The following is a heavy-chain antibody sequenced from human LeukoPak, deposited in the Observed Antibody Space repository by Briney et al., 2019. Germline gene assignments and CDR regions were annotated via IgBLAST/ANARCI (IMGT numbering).Heavy chain of an antibody. Sequence: GGSLRLSCAASGFTFSSYGMYWVRQAPGKGLEWVAFIRNDGSNKYYADSVKGRFTISRDNSKNTLYLQMNSLRAEDTAVYYCSKDLRDFWSGYSIDYWGQGTLVTVSS. J-gene: IGHJ4*02. V-gene: IGHV3-30*02. CDR2: IRNDGSNK. D-gene: IGHD3-3*01. CDR1: GFTFSSYG. CDR3: SKDLRDFWSGYSIDY.